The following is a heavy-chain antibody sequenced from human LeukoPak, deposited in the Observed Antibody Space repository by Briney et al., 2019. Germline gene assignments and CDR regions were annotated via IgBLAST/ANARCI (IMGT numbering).Heavy chain of an antibody. V-gene: IGHV4-59*01. CDR1: GGSISSYY. CDR2: IYYSGST. Sequence: ESSETLSLTCTVSGGSISSYYWSWIRQPPGKGLEWIGYIYYSGSTNYNPSLKSRVTISVDTSKNQFSLKLSSVTAADTAVYYCAGGAVVAATYWGQGTLVTVSS. CDR3: AGGAVVAATY. D-gene: IGHD2-15*01. J-gene: IGHJ4*02.